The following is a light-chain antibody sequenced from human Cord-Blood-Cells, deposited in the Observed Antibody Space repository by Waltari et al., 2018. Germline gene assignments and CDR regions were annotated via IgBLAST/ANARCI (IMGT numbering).Light chain of an antibody. V-gene: IGKV1-33*01. CDR3: QQYDNLPG. CDR1: QDISNY. CDR2: DAS. J-gene: IGKJ4*01. Sequence: DIQMTQSQSSLSASVGGRVTITCQASQDISNYLNWYQQKPGKAPKLRIYDASKLETGVPSRFSGSGSGTDFTFTISSLQPEDIATYYCQQYDNLPGFGGGTKVEIK.